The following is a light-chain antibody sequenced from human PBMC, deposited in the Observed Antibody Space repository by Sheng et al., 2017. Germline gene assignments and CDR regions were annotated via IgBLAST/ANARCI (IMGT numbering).Light chain of an antibody. CDR3: QQYNSWPRLT. CDR1: QRIYIN. CDR2: DAS. J-gene: IGKJ4*01. Sequence: EIVMRQSPATLSLSPGHTATLSCRASQRIYINVAWYLQRPGQAPRLLIYDASTRATGCPARFNGSGSGTEFTLTISRLEPEDFAVYYCQQYNSWPRLTFGGGSKVEI. V-gene: IGKV3-15*01.